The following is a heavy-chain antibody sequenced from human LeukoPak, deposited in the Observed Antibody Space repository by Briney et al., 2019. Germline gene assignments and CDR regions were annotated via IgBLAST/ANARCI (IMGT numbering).Heavy chain of an antibody. D-gene: IGHD1-7*01. CDR3: ARVNYVSSGWGAPFDC. V-gene: IGHV3-48*03. CDR1: GFLFNSHH. J-gene: IGHJ4*02. Sequence: GGSLRLSCAASGFLFNSHHMSWVRQTPGKGLEWLSYITQTGGTIYYADSVKGRFAISRDNAKNSLYLQINSLRAEDTAIYYCARVNYVSSGWGAPFDCWGQGTLVTVSS. CDR2: ITQTGGTI.